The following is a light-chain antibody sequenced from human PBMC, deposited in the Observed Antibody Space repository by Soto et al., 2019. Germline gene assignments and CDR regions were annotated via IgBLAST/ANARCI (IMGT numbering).Light chain of an antibody. CDR1: QSVSENY. V-gene: IGKV3-20*01. CDR2: GAS. CDR3: QQYASSIS. J-gene: IGKJ4*01. Sequence: VLTQSPGTLSFSPGDSATLSCRASQSVSENYLAWYQQKPGRTPRILIYGASKRATGVPDRFSGSGSGTQFTLTISRLEPEDFAVYYCQQYASSISFGGGTKMDIK.